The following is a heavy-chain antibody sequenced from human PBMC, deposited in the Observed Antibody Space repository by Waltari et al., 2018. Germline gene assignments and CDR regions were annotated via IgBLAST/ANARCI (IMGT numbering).Heavy chain of an antibody. D-gene: IGHD3-3*01. J-gene: IGHJ4*02. CDR1: GFTFSDYY. CDR2: ISSSGSTR. V-gene: IGHV3-11*04. Sequence: QVQLVESGGGLVKPGGSLRLSCAASGFTFSDYYMSWIRQAPGKGLEWVLYISSSGSTRSYADSVKGRFTISRDNAKNSLYLQMNSLRAEDTAVYYCASLTIFGVVNDYWGQGTLVTVSS. CDR3: ASLTIFGVVNDY.